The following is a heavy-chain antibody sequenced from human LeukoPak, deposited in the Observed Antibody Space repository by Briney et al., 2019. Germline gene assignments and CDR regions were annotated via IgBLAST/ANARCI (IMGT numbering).Heavy chain of an antibody. CDR1: GYTFTGYY. CDR2: INPNSGGT. D-gene: IGHD3-22*01. V-gene: IGHV1-2*02. CDR3: ATGEGTYYYDSRGFPGAT. J-gene: IGHJ5*02. Sequence: ASVKVSCKASGYTFTGYYIHWVRQAPGQGLEWMAWINPNSGGTNYAQKFQGRVTMTRDTSISTAYMELSRLRSDDTAVYYCATGEGTYYYDSRGFPGATWGQGTLVTVSS.